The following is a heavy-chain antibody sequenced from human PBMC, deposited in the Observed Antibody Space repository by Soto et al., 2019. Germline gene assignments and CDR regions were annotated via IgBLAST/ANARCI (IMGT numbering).Heavy chain of an antibody. V-gene: IGHV4-31*02. D-gene: IGHD3-16*02. Sequence: TSEDLSVASTFSVGSIIIGGYDLSWIRQDPGKGREWIGYIYYSGSTYYNPSLKSRVTISVDTSKNQFSLKLSSVTAADTDVYYCARGRIWGRYRPSGYNWFDPWGQGTLVTVSS. CDR1: VGSIIIGGYD. J-gene: IGHJ5*02. CDR3: ARGRIWGRYRPSGYNWFDP. CDR2: IYYSGST.